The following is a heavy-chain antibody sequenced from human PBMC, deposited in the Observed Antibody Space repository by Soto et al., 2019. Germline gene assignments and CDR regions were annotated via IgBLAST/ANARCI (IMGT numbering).Heavy chain of an antibody. V-gene: IGHV4-30-4*01. CDR1: GGSISSGDYY. Sequence: SETLSLTCTVSGGSISSGDYYWSWICQPPGKGLEWIGYIYYSGSTYYNPSLKSRVTISVDTSKNQFSLKLSSVTAADTAVYYCARERSPYYDFWSQGTTVTVSS. D-gene: IGHD3-3*01. J-gene: IGHJ6*02. CDR2: IYYSGST. CDR3: ARERSPYYDF.